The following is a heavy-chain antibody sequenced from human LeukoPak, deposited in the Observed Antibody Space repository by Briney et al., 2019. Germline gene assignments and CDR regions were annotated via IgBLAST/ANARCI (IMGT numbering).Heavy chain of an antibody. CDR3: ARHFGRGVNWNYGY. D-gene: IGHD1-7*01. CDR1: GGSVRGSSYY. CDR2: IYYSGST. Sequence: SETLSLTCSVSGGSVRGSSYYWGWIRQPPGKGLEWIGSIYYSGSTYHNPSLESRVTISVDTSKNQFSLRLRSVTAADTAVYYCARHFGRGVNWNYGYWGQGTLVTVSS. J-gene: IGHJ4*02. V-gene: IGHV4-39*01.